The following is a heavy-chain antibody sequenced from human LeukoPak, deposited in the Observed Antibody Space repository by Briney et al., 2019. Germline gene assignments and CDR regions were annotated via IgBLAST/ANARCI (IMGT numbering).Heavy chain of an antibody. J-gene: IGHJ1*01. CDR2: INQDGSQK. D-gene: IGHD4-23*01. Sequence: GGSLRLSCAASGFNFNNYWMTWVRQAPGKGLEWVANINQDGSQKYYVDSVQGRFTFSRDNAENSMFLQMNDLRAEDTGVYYCARRGTTVVTYHQPGVGPQRRPHTYAEYFQHWGQGTLVTVSS. V-gene: IGHV3-7*01. CDR1: GFNFNNYW. CDR3: ARRGTTVVTYHQPGVGPQRRPHTYAEYFQH.